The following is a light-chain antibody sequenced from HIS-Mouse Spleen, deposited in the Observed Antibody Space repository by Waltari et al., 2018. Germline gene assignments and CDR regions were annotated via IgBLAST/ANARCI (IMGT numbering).Light chain of an antibody. J-gene: IGKJ2*01. CDR1: QSLSSW. CDR3: QQYNSYPYT. Sequence: DIQMTQSPSTLPASVRDRVTSTCRASQSLSSWLAWYQQKPGKAPKLLIYKASSFESGVPSRFSGSGSGTEFTLSICSLQPDDFATYYCQQYNSYPYTFGQGTKLEIK. V-gene: IGKV1-5*03. CDR2: KAS.